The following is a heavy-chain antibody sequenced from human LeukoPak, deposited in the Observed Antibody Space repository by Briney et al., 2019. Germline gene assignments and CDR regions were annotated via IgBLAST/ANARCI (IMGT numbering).Heavy chain of an antibody. V-gene: IGHV3-11*04. CDR2: ISSSGNTT. D-gene: IGHD3-10*02. J-gene: IGHJ6*04. CDR1: GFTFSDYY. Sequence: GGSLRLSCAASGFTFSDYYMSWIRQAPGKGLEWVSYISSSGNTTYNADSVKGRFSITRDNAKNSLYLQMNSLRAEDTAVYYCAELGITMIGGVWGKGTTVTISS. CDR3: AELGITMIGGV.